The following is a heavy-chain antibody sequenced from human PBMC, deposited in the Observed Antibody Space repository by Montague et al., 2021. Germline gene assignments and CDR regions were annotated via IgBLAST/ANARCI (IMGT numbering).Heavy chain of an antibody. Sequence: SETLSLTCTVSGGSISSNSYWWAWIRQPPGKGLEYVGTTFNTGSSYYSPSLKSRVTISVDTSKNQFSLRLSAVTAADTAVYYCPRSLYCIGGSCYSGFDPWGQGTLVTVSS. CDR1: GGSISSNSYW. D-gene: IGHD2-15*01. V-gene: IGHV4-39*01. CDR3: PRSLYCIGGSCYSGFDP. CDR2: TFNTGSS. J-gene: IGHJ5*02.